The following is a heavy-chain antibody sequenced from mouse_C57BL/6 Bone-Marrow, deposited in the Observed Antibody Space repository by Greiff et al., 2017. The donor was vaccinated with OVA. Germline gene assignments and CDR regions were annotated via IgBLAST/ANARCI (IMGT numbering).Heavy chain of an antibody. CDR1: GFNIKDDY. J-gene: IGHJ4*01. CDR3: TTSVLRFYAMDY. V-gene: IGHV14-4*01. Sequence: VQLQQSGAELVRPGASVKLSCTASGFNIKDDYMHWVKQRPEQGLEWIGWIDPENGDTEYASKFQGKATITADTSSNTAYLQLSSLTSEDTAVYYCTTSVLRFYAMDYWGQGTSVTVSS. CDR2: IDPENGDT. D-gene: IGHD1-2*01.